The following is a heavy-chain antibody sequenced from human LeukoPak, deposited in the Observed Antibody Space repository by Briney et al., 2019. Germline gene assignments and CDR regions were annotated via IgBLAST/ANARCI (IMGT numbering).Heavy chain of an antibody. Sequence: SETLSLTCAVYGGSFSGYYWSWIRQPPGKGLEWIGEINHSGSTNYNPSLKSRVTISVDTSKNQFSLKLSSVTAADTAVYYCAREDSSGYYRMSGGAFDIWGQGTMVTVSS. CDR1: GGSFSGYY. CDR2: INHSGST. V-gene: IGHV4-34*01. D-gene: IGHD3-22*01. J-gene: IGHJ3*02. CDR3: AREDSSGYYRMSGGAFDI.